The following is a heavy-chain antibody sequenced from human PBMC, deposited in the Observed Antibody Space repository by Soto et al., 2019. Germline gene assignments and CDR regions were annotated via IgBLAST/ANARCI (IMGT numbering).Heavy chain of an antibody. Sequence: SVKVSCKASGGTFSSYAISWVRQAPGQELEWMGGIIPIFGTANYAQKFQGRVTITADESTSTAYMELSSLRSEDTAVYYCARGGSSWYRPDYYYYGVHGWGQGTTVTVAS. V-gene: IGHV1-69*13. CDR2: IIPIFGTA. D-gene: IGHD6-13*01. CDR3: ARGGSSWYRPDYYYYGVHG. J-gene: IGHJ6*02. CDR1: GGTFSSYA.